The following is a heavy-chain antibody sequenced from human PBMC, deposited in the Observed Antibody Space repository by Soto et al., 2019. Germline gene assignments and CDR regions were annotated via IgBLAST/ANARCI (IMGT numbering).Heavy chain of an antibody. Sequence: ASVKVSCKASGYTFTSYDINWVRQATGQGLEWMGWMNPNSGNTGYAQKFQGRVTMTRSTSISTAYMELYSLRSDDTAVYYSARATYSYVHGVHAISYYMDVCAKGPTVTVSS. CDR1: GYTFTSYD. V-gene: IGHV1-8*01. CDR2: MNPNSGNT. D-gene: IGHD3-10*02. CDR3: ARATYSYVHGVHAISYYMDV. J-gene: IGHJ6*03.